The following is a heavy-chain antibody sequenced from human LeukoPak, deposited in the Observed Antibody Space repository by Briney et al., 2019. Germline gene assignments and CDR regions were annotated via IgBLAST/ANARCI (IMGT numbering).Heavy chain of an antibody. Sequence: LSQTLSLTCAISGDSVSSNSAAWNWIRQSPSRGLEWLGRTYYRSKWYNDYAVSVKSRITINPDTSKNQFSLQLDSVTPEDTAVYYCARGSGYSYPFDYWGQGTLVTVSS. CDR1: GDSVSSNSAA. CDR3: ARGSGYSYPFDY. D-gene: IGHD5-18*01. J-gene: IGHJ4*02. CDR2: TYYRSKWYN. V-gene: IGHV6-1*01.